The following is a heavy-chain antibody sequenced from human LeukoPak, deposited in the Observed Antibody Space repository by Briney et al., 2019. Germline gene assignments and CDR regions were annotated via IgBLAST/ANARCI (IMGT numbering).Heavy chain of an antibody. CDR1: GFTFSSYA. CDR3: AKDTAQGYTYGTIEQDY. CDR2: ISGSGGST. V-gene: IGHV3-23*01. Sequence: PGGSLRLSCGASGFTFSSYAMSWVRQAPGKGLEWVSAISGSGGSTYYADSVKGRFTISRDNSKNTLYLQMNSLRAEDTAVYYCAKDTAQGYTYGTIEQDYWGQGTRVTVSS. D-gene: IGHD5-18*01. J-gene: IGHJ4*02.